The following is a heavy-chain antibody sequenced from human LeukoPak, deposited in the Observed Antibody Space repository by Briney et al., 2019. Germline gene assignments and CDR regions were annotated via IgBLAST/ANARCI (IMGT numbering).Heavy chain of an antibody. V-gene: IGHV1-8*03. Sequence: ASVKVSCKASGYTFTSYGISWVRQATGQGLEWMGWMNPNSGNTGYAQKFQGRVTITRNTSISTAYMELSSLRPEDTAVYYCARVDGYNPSWGQGTLVTVSS. D-gene: IGHD5-24*01. CDR3: ARVDGYNPS. J-gene: IGHJ5*02. CDR1: GYTFTSYG. CDR2: MNPNSGNT.